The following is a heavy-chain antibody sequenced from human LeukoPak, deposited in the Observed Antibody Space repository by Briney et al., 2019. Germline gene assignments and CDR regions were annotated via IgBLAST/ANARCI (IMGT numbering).Heavy chain of an antibody. CDR2: IYYSGST. CDR1: GGSFSGYY. J-gene: IGHJ5*02. V-gene: IGHV4-34*01. CDR3: ARVGSGWRYGWFDP. D-gene: IGHD6-19*01. Sequence: SETLSLTCAVYGGSFSGYYWGWIRQPPGKELEWIGSIYYSGSTNYNPSLKSRVTISVDTSKNQFSLKLSSVTAADTAVYYCARVGSGWRYGWFDPWGQGTLVTVSS.